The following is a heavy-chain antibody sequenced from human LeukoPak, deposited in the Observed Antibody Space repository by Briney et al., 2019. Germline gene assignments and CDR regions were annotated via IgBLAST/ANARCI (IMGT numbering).Heavy chain of an antibody. CDR1: GGSISSYY. J-gene: IGHJ5*02. CDR3: ARSLRSGNWFDP. V-gene: IGHV4-59*01. D-gene: IGHD3-16*01. CDR2: IYYSGST. Sequence: SSETLSLTCTVSGGSISSYYWSWIRQPPGKGLEWIGYIYYSGSTNYNPSLKSRVTISVDTSKNQFSLKLSSVTAADTAVYYCARSLRSGNWFDPWGQGTLVTVSS.